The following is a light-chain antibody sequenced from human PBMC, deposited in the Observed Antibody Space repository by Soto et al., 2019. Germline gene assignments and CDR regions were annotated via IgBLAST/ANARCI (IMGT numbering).Light chain of an antibody. Sequence: DIVMTQSPDSLAVSLGERATINCKSSQTVLYSSNNKNYLAWYQQKPGQPPKVLIYWASTRESGVPDRFSGSESGTDFTLTISSLHAEDVSVYYCQQYYSTVSFGGGTKVEIK. CDR1: QTVLYSSNNKNY. CDR2: WAS. J-gene: IGKJ4*01. V-gene: IGKV4-1*01. CDR3: QQYYSTVS.